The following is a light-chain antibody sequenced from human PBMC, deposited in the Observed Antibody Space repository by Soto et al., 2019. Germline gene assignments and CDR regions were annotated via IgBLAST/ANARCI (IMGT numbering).Light chain of an antibody. V-gene: IGKV3-15*01. CDR2: GAS. J-gene: IGKJ4*01. CDR3: QQYTQWPLT. Sequence: ETVMTQSPATLSVSPGERATLSCRAGQSVNSYLAWYQQKPGQAPRLLIRGASARATGIPARFSGSGSGTEFTLTISSLQSEEFAVYYCQQYTQWPLTFGGGTKVDIK. CDR1: QSVNSY.